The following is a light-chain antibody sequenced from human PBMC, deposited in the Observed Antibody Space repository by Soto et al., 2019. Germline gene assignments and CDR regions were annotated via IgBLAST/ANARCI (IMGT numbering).Light chain of an antibody. CDR3: QQYNDLST. CDR2: KAS. V-gene: IGKV1-5*03. J-gene: IGKJ4*01. CDR1: RNIGDW. Sequence: DIQMTQSPSTLSAYVGDRVTIACRARRNIGDWLACYHQKPGKAPNLRFYKASTLESGVPSRFSGSGSGTEFTLAISSLQPEDFATYYCQQYNDLSTFGGGTKVEI.